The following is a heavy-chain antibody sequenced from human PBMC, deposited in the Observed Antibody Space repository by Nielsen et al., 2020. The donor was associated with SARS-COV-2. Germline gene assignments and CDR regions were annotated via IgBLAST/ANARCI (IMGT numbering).Heavy chain of an antibody. J-gene: IGHJ4*02. D-gene: IGHD3-22*01. CDR2: ISGGDDST. Sequence: GESLKISCEASGFTFSIYSMNWVRQAPEKGLEWVSSISGGDDSTYYADSVKGRFTISRDNSKNTLYLQMNSLRAEDTAVYYCAKHRWGHFYDSIDYWGQGNLVTVSS. CDR3: AKHRWGHFYDSIDY. CDR1: GFTFSIYS. V-gene: IGHV3-23*01.